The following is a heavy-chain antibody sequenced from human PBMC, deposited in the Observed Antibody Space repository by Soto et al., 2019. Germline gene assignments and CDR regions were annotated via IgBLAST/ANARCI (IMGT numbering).Heavy chain of an antibody. CDR2: INHSGST. CDR1: GGSFSGYY. J-gene: IGHJ4*02. D-gene: IGHD6-19*01. Sequence: SSETLSLTCAVYGGSFSGYYWSWIRQPPGKGLEWIGEINHSGSTNYNPSLKSRVTISVDTSKNQFSLKLSSVTAADTAVYYCARRRMGSSGWYSAPDYWGQGTLVTGLL. V-gene: IGHV4-34*01. CDR3: ARRRMGSSGWYSAPDY.